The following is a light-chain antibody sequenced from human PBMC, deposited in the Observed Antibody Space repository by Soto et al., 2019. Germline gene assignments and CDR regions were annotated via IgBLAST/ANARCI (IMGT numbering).Light chain of an antibody. CDR2: LNSDGSH. Sequence: QLVLTQSPSASASLGASDKLTCTLSSGHSSYGIAWHQQQPEKGPRYLMKLNSDGSHSKGDGIPDRFSGSSSGAERYLTISSLQSDDEADYYCQTWDTGTRVFGGGTKLTVL. J-gene: IGLJ2*01. CDR1: SGHSSYG. CDR3: QTWDTGTRV. V-gene: IGLV4-69*01.